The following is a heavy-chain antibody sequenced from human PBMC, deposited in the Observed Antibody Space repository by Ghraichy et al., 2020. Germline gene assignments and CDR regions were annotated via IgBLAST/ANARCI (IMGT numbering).Heavy chain of an antibody. CDR2: IAPSTTTI. Sequence: GSLRLSCVVSGFTFSSYSMDWVRQAPGKGLEWVSYIAPSTTTIDYADSVKGRFTISRDNAKKSLYLQMDSLRDEDTAVYYCARDADWAFGYLGQGTQVTAS. V-gene: IGHV3-48*02. D-gene: IGHD3-9*01. CDR3: ARDADWAFGY. CDR1: GFTFSSYS. J-gene: IGHJ4*02.